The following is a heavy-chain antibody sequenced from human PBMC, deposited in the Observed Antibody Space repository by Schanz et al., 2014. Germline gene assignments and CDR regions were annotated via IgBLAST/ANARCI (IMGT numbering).Heavy chain of an antibody. CDR2: LSGSGGST. D-gene: IGHD2-15*01. CDR1: GFTFNSYA. Sequence: DVQLLESGGGLVQPGGSLRLSCAASGFTFNSYAMTWVRQAPGKGLEWVSALSGSGGSTYYADSVKGRFTISRDNSKNTLYLQMNSLSADDTAVFYCAKGMGCCSGGTCYDYYYYGLDVWGQGTTVTVSS. J-gene: IGHJ6*02. V-gene: IGHV3-23*01. CDR3: AKGMGCCSGGTCYDYYYYGLDV.